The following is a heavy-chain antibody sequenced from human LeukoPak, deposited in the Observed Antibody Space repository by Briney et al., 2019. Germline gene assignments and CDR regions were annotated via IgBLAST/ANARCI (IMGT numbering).Heavy chain of an antibody. CDR2: VDPEDGET. V-gene: IGHV1-69-2*01. Sequence: GASVKVSCNASGYTFTDYYMHWVQQAPGKGLEWMGRVDPEDGETIYAEKFQGRVTITADTSTDTAYMELSSLRSEDTAVYYCATVPNWNYASVLEPPPFDYWGQGTLVTVSS. CDR3: ATVPNWNYASVLEPPPFDY. J-gene: IGHJ4*02. CDR1: GYTFTDYY. D-gene: IGHD1-7*01.